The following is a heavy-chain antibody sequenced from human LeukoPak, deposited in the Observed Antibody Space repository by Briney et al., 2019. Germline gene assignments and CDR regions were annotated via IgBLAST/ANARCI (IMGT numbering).Heavy chain of an antibody. CDR1: GGSISSYY. CDR3: ARRTWGVYYFDY. D-gene: IGHD3-10*01. V-gene: IGHV4-4*09. Sequence: PSETLSLTCSVSGGSISSYYWSWIRQPPGKGLEWIGYIYTSGSTNYNPSLKSRVAISVDTSKNQFSLKLSSVTAADTAVYYCARRTWGVYYFDYWGQGTLVTVSS. CDR2: IYTSGST. J-gene: IGHJ4*02.